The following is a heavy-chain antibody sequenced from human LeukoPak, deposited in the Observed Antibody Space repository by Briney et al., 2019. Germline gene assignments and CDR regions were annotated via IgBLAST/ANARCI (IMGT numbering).Heavy chain of an antibody. CDR3: ARRLTQYDCFDP. CDR2: TYYRSTWYN. CDR1: GDSVSSNSAA. J-gene: IGHJ5*02. Sequence: SQTLSLTCAISGDSVSSNSAAWNWIRQSPSRGLEWLGRTYYRSTWYNDYAVSVRGRITVNHDTSKNQFSLHLNSVTPEDTAVYYCARRLTQYDCFDPWGQGILVTVSS. D-gene: IGHD2-2*01. V-gene: IGHV6-1*01.